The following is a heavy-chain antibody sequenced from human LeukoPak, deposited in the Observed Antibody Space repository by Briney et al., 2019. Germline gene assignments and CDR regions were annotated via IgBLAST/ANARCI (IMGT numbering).Heavy chain of an antibody. J-gene: IGHJ4*02. CDR1: GFTFRNCA. D-gene: IGHD3-10*01. V-gene: IGHV3-23*01. CDR3: AKHVPGSLFYFDY. Sequence: GGSLRLSCAASGFTFRNCAMSWVRQAPGKGLEWVSGISGTGYNTYYADSVKGRFTISRDNSKNTLYLQMNSLGAEDTAVYYCAKHVPGSLFYFDYWGQRTLVTVSS. CDR2: ISGTGYNT.